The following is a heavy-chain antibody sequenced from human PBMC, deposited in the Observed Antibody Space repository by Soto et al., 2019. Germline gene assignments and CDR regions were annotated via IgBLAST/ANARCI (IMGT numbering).Heavy chain of an antibody. D-gene: IGHD6-19*01. J-gene: IGHJ3*02. CDR2: FDPEDGET. CDR1: GYTLTELS. V-gene: IGHV1-24*01. Sequence: QVQLVQSGAEVKKPGASVKVSCKVSGYTLTELSMHWVRQAPGKGLEWMGGFDPEDGETIYAQKFQGRVTMTEDTSTDTAYMELSSLRSEDTAVYYCATDGGIAVAGTVYDAFDIWGQGTMVTVSS. CDR3: ATDGGIAVAGTVYDAFDI.